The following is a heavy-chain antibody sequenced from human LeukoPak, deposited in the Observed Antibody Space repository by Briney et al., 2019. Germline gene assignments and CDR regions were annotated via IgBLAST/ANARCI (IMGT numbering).Heavy chain of an antibody. D-gene: IGHD6-13*01. V-gene: IGHV1-18*01. Sequence: GASVKVSCKASGYTFTSYGISWVRQAPGQGLEWMGWISAYNGNTNYAQKLQGRVTMTTDTSTSTAYMELRSLRSDDTAVYYRATSSPQPGSFDYWGQGTLVTVSS. CDR3: ATSSPQPGSFDY. J-gene: IGHJ4*02. CDR2: ISAYNGNT. CDR1: GYTFTSYG.